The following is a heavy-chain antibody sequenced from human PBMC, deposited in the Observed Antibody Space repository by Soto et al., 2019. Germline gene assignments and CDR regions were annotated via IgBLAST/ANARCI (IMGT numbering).Heavy chain of an antibody. D-gene: IGHD4-17*01. J-gene: IGHJ4*02. CDR1: GGSISSGIYY. CDR2: IYWSGST. Sequence: QVQLQESGPGLVKPSQTLSLTCTVSGGSISSGIYYWRWIRQPPGKGLEWIGYIYWSGSTYYNPPLKRRVSMSVDESNHQFSLNLTSVTAAATPVYYCAGATDYGDYGFLYFWGQGALVTGTS. CDR3: AGATDYGDYGFLYF. V-gene: IGHV4-30-4*01.